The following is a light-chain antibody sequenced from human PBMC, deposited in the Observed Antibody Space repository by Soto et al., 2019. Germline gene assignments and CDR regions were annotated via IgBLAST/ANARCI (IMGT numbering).Light chain of an antibody. CDR2: DAS. J-gene: IGKJ1*01. CDR3: LQHNSCPPT. V-gene: IGKV1-17*01. Sequence: DIQMTQSPSSLSASVGDRVTITCRASQGIGSDLGWFQQKPGKAPKRLIFDASHLQSGVPSRFSGSGSGTDFTLTITSLQPDDFATYYCLQHNSCPPTFGQGTKVEMK. CDR1: QGIGSD.